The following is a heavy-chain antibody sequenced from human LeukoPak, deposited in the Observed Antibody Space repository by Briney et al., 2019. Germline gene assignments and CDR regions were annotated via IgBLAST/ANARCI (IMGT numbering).Heavy chain of an antibody. V-gene: IGHV3-23*01. CDR3: TTGRD. J-gene: IGHJ4*02. CDR1: GLTFIDYA. Sequence: GGSLRLSCAASGLTFIDYAMSWVRQTPGKGLEWVSGISGSGGSTYYVDSVTGRFTISRENSKNTLYLQMKSLRAEDSVVYYCTTGRDWGQGTLVTVSS. CDR2: ISGSGGST.